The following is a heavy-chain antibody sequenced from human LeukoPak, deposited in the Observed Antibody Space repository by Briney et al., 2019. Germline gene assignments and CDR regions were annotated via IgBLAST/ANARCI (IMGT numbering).Heavy chain of an antibody. D-gene: IGHD1-26*01. CDR3: ARGEVGATVGTFLSVAFDI. CDR1: GGSISSYY. J-gene: IGHJ3*02. Sequence: SETLSLTCTVSGGSISSYYWSWIRQPAGKGLEWIGRIYTSGSTNYNPSLKSRVTMSVDTSKNQFSLKLSSVTAADTAMYYCARGEVGATVGTFLSVAFDIWGQGTMVTVSS. V-gene: IGHV4-4*07. CDR2: IYTSGST.